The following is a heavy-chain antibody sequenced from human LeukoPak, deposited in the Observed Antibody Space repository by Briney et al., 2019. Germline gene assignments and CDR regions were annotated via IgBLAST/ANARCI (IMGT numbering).Heavy chain of an antibody. CDR3: ASYSSSSGWFDP. Sequence: SETLSLTCTVSGGSISGYYWSWIRQPPGKGLEWIGYIYYSGSTNYNPSLKSRVTISVDTSKNQFSLKLSSVTAADTAVYYCASYSSSSGWFDPWGQGTLVTVSS. V-gene: IGHV4-59*01. CDR2: IYYSGST. CDR1: GGSISGYY. D-gene: IGHD6-6*01. J-gene: IGHJ5*02.